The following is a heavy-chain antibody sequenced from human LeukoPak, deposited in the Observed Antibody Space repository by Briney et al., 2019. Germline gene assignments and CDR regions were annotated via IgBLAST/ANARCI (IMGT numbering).Heavy chain of an antibody. V-gene: IGHV1-2*02. CDR2: INPNSGDT. CDR1: GCSFTAYY. J-gene: IGHJ5*02. D-gene: IGHD2-15*01. CDR3: SRRVRKDNGFDP. Sequence: GSSVNVSCKPSGCSFTAYYMHWLRQAPGPGLEWTGWINPNSGDTNYAQKLHGQVTMTRDTTISTAYMQLGTLRSDGTAVDYGSRRVRKDNGFDPWGQGTLVTVSS.